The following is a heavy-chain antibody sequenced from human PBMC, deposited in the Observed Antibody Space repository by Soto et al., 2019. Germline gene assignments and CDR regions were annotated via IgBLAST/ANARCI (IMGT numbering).Heavy chain of an antibody. D-gene: IGHD6-13*01. CDR3: ASQIAAAGHNWFDP. V-gene: IGHV3-30-3*01. Sequence: GGSVRLSCAASGFTFSSYAMHWVRQAPGKGLEWVAVISYDGSNKYYADSVKGRFTITRDNSKNTLYLQMNSLRAEDTAVYYSASQIAAAGHNWFDPWGQGTLVTVSS. CDR1: GFTFSSYA. J-gene: IGHJ5*02. CDR2: ISYDGSNK.